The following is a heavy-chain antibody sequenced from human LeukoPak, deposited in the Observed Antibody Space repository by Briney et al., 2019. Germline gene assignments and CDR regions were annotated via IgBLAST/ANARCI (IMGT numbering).Heavy chain of an antibody. CDR1: GDSVSRNSAT. CDR3: ARDLGVGAAVYFDF. V-gene: IGHV6-1*01. CDR2: TYYRSKWYN. Sequence: SQTLSLTCAISGDSVSRNSATWNWIRQSPSRGLEWLGRTYYRSKWYNDYAVSVKSRITINPDTSKNQFSLQLNSVTPDDTAVYYCARDLGVGAAVYFDFWGQGTLVIVSS. J-gene: IGHJ4*02. D-gene: IGHD6-13*01.